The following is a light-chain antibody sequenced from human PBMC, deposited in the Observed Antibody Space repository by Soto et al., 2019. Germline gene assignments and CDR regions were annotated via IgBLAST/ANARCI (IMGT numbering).Light chain of an antibody. J-gene: IGLJ3*02. CDR1: SRDVGGYNY. CDR2: EVS. Sequence: QSAPTQPASVSGSPGQSITISCTGTSRDVGGYNYVSWYQQYPGKAPKLMIYEVSNRPSGVSNRFSGSKSANTASLTISGLQAEDEADYYCYSYTSSNTPVFGGGTKLTVL. CDR3: YSYTSSNTPV. V-gene: IGLV2-14*01.